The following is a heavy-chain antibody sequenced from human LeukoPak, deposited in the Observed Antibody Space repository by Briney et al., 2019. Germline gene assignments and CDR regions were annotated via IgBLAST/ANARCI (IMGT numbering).Heavy chain of an antibody. CDR1: GGSISSGGYY. CDR2: IYYNEAP. J-gene: IGHJ5*02. V-gene: IGHV4-61*08. Sequence: SETLSLTCTVSGGSISSGGYYWSWIRQPPGKGLEWIAYIYYNEAPNYNPSLNARVTMSLDMSKNQFSLRLTSVTAADTAVYYCARGHYDLAPWGQGILVTVSS. D-gene: IGHD3/OR15-3a*01. CDR3: ARGHYDLAP.